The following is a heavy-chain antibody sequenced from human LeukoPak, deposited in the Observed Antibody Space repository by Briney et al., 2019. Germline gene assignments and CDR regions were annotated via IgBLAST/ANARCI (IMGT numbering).Heavy chain of an antibody. Sequence: SVKVSCKASGGTFSSYAISWVRQAPGQGLEWMGGIIPIFGTANYAQKFQGRVTITADESTSTAYMELSSLRSEDTAVYYCARGEQPVDGMDVWGQGTTVTVSS. J-gene: IGHJ6*02. CDR1: GGTFSSYA. D-gene: IGHD6-6*01. CDR2: IIPIFGTA. CDR3: ARGEQPVDGMDV. V-gene: IGHV1-69*13.